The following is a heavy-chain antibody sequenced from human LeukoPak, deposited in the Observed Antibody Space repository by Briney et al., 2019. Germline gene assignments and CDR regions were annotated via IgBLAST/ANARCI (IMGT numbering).Heavy chain of an antibody. CDR1: GGSISGNAYY. CDR3: ARDYRKSGYYYYIDV. V-gene: IGHV4-30-4*08. Sequence: TPSQTLSLTCTVSGGSISGNAYYWSWIRQSPGKGLEWIGYITDGGSAYSNPFLRDRLFISVDTSKRQVSLQLISVTAADAAVYYCARDYRKSGYYYYIDVWGEGTTVTVSS. J-gene: IGHJ6*03. D-gene: IGHD4-11*01. CDR2: ITDGGSA.